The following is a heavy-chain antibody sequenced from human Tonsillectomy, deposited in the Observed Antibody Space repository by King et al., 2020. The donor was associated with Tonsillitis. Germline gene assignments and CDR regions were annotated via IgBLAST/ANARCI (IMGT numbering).Heavy chain of an antibody. Sequence: VQLVESGGGVVQPGRSLRLSCAASGFTFSSYGMHWVRQAPGKGLGWVAFIWDDGSNKYYGDSVKGRFTISRDNSKNTLYLEMNSLRAEDTATYYCARKGGTVGRQDWLDPWGQGTLVTVSS. J-gene: IGHJ5*02. V-gene: IGHV3-33*01. CDR2: IWDDGSNK. CDR3: ARKGGTVGRQDWLDP. CDR1: GFTFSSYG. D-gene: IGHD1/OR15-1a*01.